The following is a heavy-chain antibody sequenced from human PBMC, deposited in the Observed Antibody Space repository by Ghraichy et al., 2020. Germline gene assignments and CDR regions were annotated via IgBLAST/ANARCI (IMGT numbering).Heavy chain of an antibody. CDR2: VRDSGDTT. CDR1: GFTFNNYA. J-gene: IGHJ3*01. D-gene: IGHD6-13*01. Sequence: GGSLRLSCAASGFTFNNYAMNWVRQAPGRGLEWVAVVRDSGDTTLYADSVKGRFTISRDNSRNTLTLQMSSLRAEDTALYYCSRAQYSSNWYSFELWGKGTMVTVSS. CDR3: SRAQYSSNWYSFEL. V-gene: IGHV3-23*01.